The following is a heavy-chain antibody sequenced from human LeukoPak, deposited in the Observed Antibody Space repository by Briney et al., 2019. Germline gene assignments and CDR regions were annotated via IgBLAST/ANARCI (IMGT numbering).Heavy chain of an antibody. CDR3: ARSSDYVFDY. V-gene: IGHV5-51*01. Sequence: GESLKIPCKGSGYSFAINWIGWVRQMPGKGLEWMGVIYPGDSDTRYSPSFQGQVTIPADMSINTAYLQWSSLKASDTAMYYCARSSDYVFDYWGQGTLVTVSS. CDR1: GYSFAINW. D-gene: IGHD4-17*01. CDR2: IYPGDSDT. J-gene: IGHJ4*02.